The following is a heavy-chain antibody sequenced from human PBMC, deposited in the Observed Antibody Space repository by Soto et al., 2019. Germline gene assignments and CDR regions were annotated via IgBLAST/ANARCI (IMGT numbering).Heavy chain of an antibody. Sequence: QVQLVESGGGVVQPGRSLRLSCAASGFTFSTYAMHWVRQAPGKGLEWVTIISYDGSRKYYADSVKGRFTISRDNSKNTLYLQINSLRAEDTAVYYCAKGGIAAASGYWGQGTLVTVSS. CDR2: ISYDGSRK. D-gene: IGHD6-13*01. V-gene: IGHV3-30-3*01. CDR1: GFTFSTYA. J-gene: IGHJ4*02. CDR3: AKGGIAAASGY.